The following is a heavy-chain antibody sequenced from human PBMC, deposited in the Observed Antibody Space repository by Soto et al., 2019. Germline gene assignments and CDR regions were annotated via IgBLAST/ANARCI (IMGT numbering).Heavy chain of an antibody. CDR3: AHTHHTDYYASSGYYTRHEYFQN. CDR1: GFSLSTSGVS. V-gene: IGHV2-5*02. D-gene: IGHD3-22*01. CDR2: IFWADDK. J-gene: IGHJ1*01. Sequence: QITLKESGPTLVKPTQTLTLTCTFSGFSLSTSGVSVCWIRQPPGKTLEWLALIFWADDKRYSPSLQSRLTISKETSKNQVVPTMSNMDPSDTASYYCAHTHHTDYYASSGYYTRHEYFQNWGQGTLVTVSS.